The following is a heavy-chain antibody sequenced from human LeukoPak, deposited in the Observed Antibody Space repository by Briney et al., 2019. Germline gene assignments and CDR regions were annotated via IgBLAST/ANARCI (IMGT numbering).Heavy chain of an antibody. D-gene: IGHD3-10*01. Sequence: ASVTVSYKASGYTFTKYDLNWVRQAPGEGREGMGWMSPNRGDTDYTQKFQGRVTLSRTTSLSTAYMELSSLRSEDTAVYYCARRYYYHSGSYRSDPWGQGTLVTVSS. J-gene: IGHJ5*02. CDR2: MSPNRGDT. CDR3: ARRYYYHSGSYRSDP. CDR1: GYTFTKYD. V-gene: IGHV1-8*01.